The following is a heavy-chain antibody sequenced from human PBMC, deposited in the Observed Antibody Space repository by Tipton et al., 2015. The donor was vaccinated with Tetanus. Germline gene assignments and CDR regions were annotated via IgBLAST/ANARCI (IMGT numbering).Heavy chain of an antibody. CDR2: INHSGYT. CDR3: ARALKQLARVGGY. V-gene: IGHV4-34*01. D-gene: IGHD6-6*01. J-gene: IGHJ4*02. Sequence: TLSLTCAVYGGSFSGYHWSWIRQSPGKGLEWIGEINHSGYTSYNPSLKSRVAISVDSSKNHLSLNLTTVTAADTAVYYCARALKQLARVGGYWGQGTLVPVSS. CDR1: GGSFSGYH.